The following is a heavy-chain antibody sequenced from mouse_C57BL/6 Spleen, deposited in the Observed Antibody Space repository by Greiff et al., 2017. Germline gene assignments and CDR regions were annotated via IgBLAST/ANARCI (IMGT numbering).Heavy chain of an antibody. D-gene: IGHD2-4*01. J-gene: IGHJ4*01. Sequence: QVQLQQSGAELVKPGASVKISCKASGYAFSSYWMNWVKQRPGKGLEWIGQIYPGDGDTNYNGKFKGKATLTADKSSSTAYMQLSSLTSEDSAVYFCARQRLYDYDAGYYYAMDYWGQGTSVTVSS. V-gene: IGHV1-80*01. CDR3: ARQRLYDYDAGYYYAMDY. CDR2: IYPGDGDT. CDR1: GYAFSSYW.